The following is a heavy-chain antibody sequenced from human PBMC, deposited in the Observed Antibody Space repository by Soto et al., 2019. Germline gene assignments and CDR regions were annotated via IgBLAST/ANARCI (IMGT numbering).Heavy chain of an antibody. CDR2: INRDGSTT. Sequence: GSLRLSCAASGFTFSSYWMNWVRQAPGEGLVWVARINRDGSTTTYADSVKGRFTISRDNAKNTLYLQMNSLRAEDTAVYYCAKRLNLYGPIDYWGQGTLVTVSS. CDR1: GFTFSSYW. V-gene: IGHV3-74*03. J-gene: IGHJ4*02. D-gene: IGHD3-16*01. CDR3: AKRLNLYGPIDY.